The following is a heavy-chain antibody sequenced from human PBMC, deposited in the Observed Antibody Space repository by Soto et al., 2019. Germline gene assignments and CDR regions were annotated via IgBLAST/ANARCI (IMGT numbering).Heavy chain of an antibody. J-gene: IGHJ3*02. CDR3: AREFGRYCSSTSCYSSIAFDI. CDR2: IYYSGST. V-gene: IGHV4-31*03. Sequence: SETLSLTCTVSGGSISSGGYYWSWIRQHPGKGLEWIGYIYYSGSTYYSPSLKSRVTISVDTSKNQFSLKLSSVTAADTAVYYCAREFGRYCSSTSCYSSIAFDIWGQGTMVTVSS. D-gene: IGHD2-2*01. CDR1: GGSISSGGYY.